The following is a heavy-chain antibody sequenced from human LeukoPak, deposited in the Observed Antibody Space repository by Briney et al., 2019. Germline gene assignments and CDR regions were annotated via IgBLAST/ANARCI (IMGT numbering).Heavy chain of an antibody. CDR1: GFSFSTYG. J-gene: IGHJ4*02. CDR2: MWYDGSKD. D-gene: IGHD6-6*01. Sequence: PGKSLRLSCAASGFSFSTYGIHWVRQAPGKGLEWVAVMWYDGSKDYYADSVKGRFTISRDTSKNTLYLQMNNLGAEDTAVYYCAKDRETYEYTFDYWGQGTLVTVSS. V-gene: IGHV3-33*06. CDR3: AKDRETYEYTFDY.